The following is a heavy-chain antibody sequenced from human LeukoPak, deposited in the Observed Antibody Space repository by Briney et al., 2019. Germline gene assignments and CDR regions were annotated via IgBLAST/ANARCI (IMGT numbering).Heavy chain of an antibody. V-gene: IGHV3-30*03. CDR3: ASQQSFHYYYMDV. CDR1: GFTFSSYG. CDR2: ISYDGSNK. J-gene: IGHJ6*03. Sequence: GRSLRLSCAASGFTFSSYGMHWVRQAPGKGLEWVAVISYDGSNKYYADSVKGRFTISRDNSKNTLYLQMNSLRAEDTAVYYCASQQSFHYYYMDVWGKGTTVTVSS. D-gene: IGHD2/OR15-2a*01.